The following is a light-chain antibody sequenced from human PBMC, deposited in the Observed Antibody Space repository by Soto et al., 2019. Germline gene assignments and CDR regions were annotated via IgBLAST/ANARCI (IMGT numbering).Light chain of an antibody. Sequence: QSALTQPPSASGSPGQSVTISCTGTSSDVGAYNYVSWYQQHPGKAPKLMIYELSKRPSGVPDRFSGPKSGNTASLTVSGLQAEDEADYYCSSYAGSNNFVVFGGGTKVTVL. V-gene: IGLV2-8*01. J-gene: IGLJ2*01. CDR2: ELS. CDR1: SSDVGAYNY. CDR3: SSYAGSNNFVV.